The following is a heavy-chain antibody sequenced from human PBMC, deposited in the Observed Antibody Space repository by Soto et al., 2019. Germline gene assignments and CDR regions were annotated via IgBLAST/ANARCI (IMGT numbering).Heavy chain of an antibody. Sequence: KPXETLSLTCTVSGGSISSSSYYWGWIRQPPGKGLEWIGSIYYSGSTYYNPSLKSRVTISVDTSKNQFSLKLSSVTAADTAVYYCARELTCSGGSCYSYWGQGNLVTVSS. CDR3: ARELTCSGGSCYSY. V-gene: IGHV4-39*07. J-gene: IGHJ4*02. CDR1: GGSISSSSYY. D-gene: IGHD2-15*01. CDR2: IYYSGST.